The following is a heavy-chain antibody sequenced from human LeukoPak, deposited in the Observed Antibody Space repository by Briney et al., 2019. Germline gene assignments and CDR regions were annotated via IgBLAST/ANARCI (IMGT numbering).Heavy chain of an antibody. J-gene: IGHJ4*02. Sequence: SETLSLTCSVSGASISSGSNYWSWIRQPPGKGLEWIGEINHSGSTNYNPSLKSRVTISVDTSKNQFSLKLSSVTAADTAVYYCARPRAFGTRYFDYWGQGTLVTVSS. CDR2: INHSGST. V-gene: IGHV4-39*07. CDR3: ARPRAFGTRYFDY. D-gene: IGHD2-8*01. CDR1: GASISSGSNY.